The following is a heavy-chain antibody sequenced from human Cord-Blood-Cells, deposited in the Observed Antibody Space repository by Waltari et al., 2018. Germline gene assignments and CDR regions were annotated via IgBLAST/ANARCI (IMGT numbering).Heavy chain of an antibody. Sequence: EVQLVESGGGLVKPGGSLRLSCAASGFTFSNAWRSWVRQVPGKGLEWVGRIKSKTDGGTTDYAAPVKGRFTISRDDSKNTLYLQMNSLKTEDTAVYYCTRPYYGGIPVDYWGQGTLVTVSS. CDR3: TRPYYGGIPVDY. V-gene: IGHV3-15*01. D-gene: IGHD4-17*01. CDR1: GFTFSNAW. CDR2: IKSKTDGGTT. J-gene: IGHJ4*02.